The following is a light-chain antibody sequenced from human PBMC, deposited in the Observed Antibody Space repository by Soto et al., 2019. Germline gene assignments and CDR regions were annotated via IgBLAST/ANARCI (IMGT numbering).Light chain of an antibody. CDR3: MQSMQLPFT. J-gene: IGKJ5*01. CDR1: QSLLHSDGKTY. V-gene: IGKV2D-29*02. CDR2: EVH. Sequence: DIVMTQTPLSLSVTPGQPASISCKSSQSLLHSDGKTYLYWYLQKPGQSPQLLIYEVHIRFSGVPDRFGGGGSGTDFTLKISRVQAEDVGLYYYMQSMQLPFTFGQGTRLEI.